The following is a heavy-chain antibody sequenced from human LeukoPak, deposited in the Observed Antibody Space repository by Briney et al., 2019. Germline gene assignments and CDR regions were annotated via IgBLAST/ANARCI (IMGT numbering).Heavy chain of an antibody. J-gene: IGHJ5*02. CDR1: GYSFTSYW. V-gene: IGHV5-51*01. D-gene: IGHD3-22*01. CDR3: ARRGFDGGNWFDP. CDR2: INPRDSDT. Sequence: GESLKISCQGSGYSFTSYWIGWVRQMPGKGLEWMGSINPRDSDTRYSPSFQGQVTISADKSISTAFLQWNSLKASDTAIYYCARRGFDGGNWFDPWGQGTLVTVSS.